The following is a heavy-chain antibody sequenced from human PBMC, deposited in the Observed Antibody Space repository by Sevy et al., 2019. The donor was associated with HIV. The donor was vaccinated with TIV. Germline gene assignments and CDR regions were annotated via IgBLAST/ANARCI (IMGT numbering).Heavy chain of an antibody. Sequence: SETRSLTCTVSGVSVSNSRYFWGWIRQSPGKGLEWIGNIWFNGITYYNPSLNSRVTVSMDTSENQFSLELRSLTAADTAVYYCARRPDGGQYGDYFDYWGQGILVTVSS. CDR3: ARRPDGGQYGDYFDY. J-gene: IGHJ4*02. CDR2: IWFNGIT. CDR1: GVSVSNSRYF. D-gene: IGHD4-17*01. V-gene: IGHV4-39*01.